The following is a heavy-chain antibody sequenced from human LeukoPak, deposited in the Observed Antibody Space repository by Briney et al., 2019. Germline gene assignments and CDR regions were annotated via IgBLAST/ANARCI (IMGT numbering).Heavy chain of an antibody. CDR1: EFTVSGSY. V-gene: IGHV3-66*01. CDR2: LFTGGST. J-gene: IGHJ4*02. Sequence: GGSLRLSCAMSEFTVSGSYMTWVRQAPGKGLEWVSLLFTGGSTYYADSVKGRFSISRDNSESTLFLHMNSPRVEDTAVYYCARGMMRASYYIDSWGQGTLVTVSS. D-gene: IGHD2-21*01. CDR3: ARGMMRASYYIDS.